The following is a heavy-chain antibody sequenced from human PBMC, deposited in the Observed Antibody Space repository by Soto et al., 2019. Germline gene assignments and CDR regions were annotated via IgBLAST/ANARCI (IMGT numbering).Heavy chain of an antibody. CDR2: ISGSGGTT. CDR1: GFTFSSYA. CDR3: AKNGRAAAMYNWFDP. D-gene: IGHD6-13*01. J-gene: IGHJ5*02. V-gene: IGHV3-23*01. Sequence: EVQLLESGGGLVQPGGSLRLSWTGSGFTFSSYAMNWVRQAPGKGLECVSTISGSGGTTYYADSVKGRFTISRDNSKNTLYLQMSSLRAEDTAVYYCAKNGRAAAMYNWFDPWGQGTLVTVSS.